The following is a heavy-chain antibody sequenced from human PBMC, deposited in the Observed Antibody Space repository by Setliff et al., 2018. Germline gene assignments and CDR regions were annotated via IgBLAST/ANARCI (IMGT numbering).Heavy chain of an antibody. CDR1: GGSISSGDYY. CDR2: IYYSGST. V-gene: IGHV4-30-4*08. Sequence: SETLSLTCTVSGGSISSGDYYWSWIRQPPGKGLEWIGYIYYSGSTYYNPSLKSRVTISVDTSKNQFSLKLSSVTAADTAVYYCARVEITMVRGVIAADAFDIWGQGTMVTVS. D-gene: IGHD3-10*01. CDR3: ARVEITMVRGVIAADAFDI. J-gene: IGHJ3*02.